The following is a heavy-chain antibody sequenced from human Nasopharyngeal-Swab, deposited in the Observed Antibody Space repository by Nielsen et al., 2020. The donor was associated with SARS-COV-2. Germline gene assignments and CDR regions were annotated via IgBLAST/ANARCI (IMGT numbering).Heavy chain of an antibody. Sequence: GESLKISCKGSGYSFTNYWIDWVRQMPGKGLECMGIIWPGDSDARYSPSFQGQVTISADKSISTAYLQWSSLKASDTAMYYCARISGYYQTSPFDNWGQGTLVTVSS. D-gene: IGHD3-22*01. J-gene: IGHJ4*02. V-gene: IGHV5-51*01. CDR1: GYSFTNYW. CDR2: IWPGDSDA. CDR3: ARISGYYQTSPFDN.